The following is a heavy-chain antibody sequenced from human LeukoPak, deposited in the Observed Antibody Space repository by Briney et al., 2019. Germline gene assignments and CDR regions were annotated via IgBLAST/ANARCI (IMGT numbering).Heavy chain of an antibody. J-gene: IGHJ4*02. D-gene: IGHD4-17*01. CDR1: GYSISSGYY. CDR3: ARRSGAFDY. V-gene: IGHV4-38-2*02. CDR2: IYHSGST. Sequence: SETLSLTCTVSGYSISSGYYWGWIRQPPGKGLEWIGSIYHSGSTYYNPSLKSRVTISVDTSKNQFSLKPSSVTAADTAVYYCARRSGAFDYWGQGTLVTVSS.